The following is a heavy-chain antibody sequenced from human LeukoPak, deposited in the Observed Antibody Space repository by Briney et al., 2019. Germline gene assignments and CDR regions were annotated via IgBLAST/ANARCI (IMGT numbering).Heavy chain of an antibody. CDR1: GFTFSSYT. CDR3: ARIITLHYYDSSGYSSPFDY. J-gene: IGHJ4*02. Sequence: GGSLRLSCAASGFTFSSYTMYWVRQTPGKGLEWVAVISYDGSKQYYADSVKGRFTISRDNSKNTLYLEVNSLRTEDTAIYYCARIITLHYYDSSGYSSPFDYWGQGTLVTVSS. CDR2: ISYDGSKQ. D-gene: IGHD3-22*01. V-gene: IGHV3-30*04.